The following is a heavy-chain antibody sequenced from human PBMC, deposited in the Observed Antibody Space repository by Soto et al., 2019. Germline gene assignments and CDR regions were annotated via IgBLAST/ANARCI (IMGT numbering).Heavy chain of an antibody. D-gene: IGHD3-3*01. J-gene: IGHJ3*02. V-gene: IGHV3-7*01. CDR3: VRFWSIGSPNDAFDI. CDR1: GFTFSSYW. CDR2: IKEDGSGK. Sequence: GGSLRLSCAASGFTFSSYWMTWVRQAPGKGLEWVANIKEDGSGKYYVDSVKGRFTISRDNAKNSLYLQLNSLRAEDTAVYYCVRFWSIGSPNDAFDIWGQGTMVTVSS.